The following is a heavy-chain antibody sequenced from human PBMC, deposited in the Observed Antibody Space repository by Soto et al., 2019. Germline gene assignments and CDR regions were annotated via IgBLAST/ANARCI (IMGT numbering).Heavy chain of an antibody. D-gene: IGHD7-27*01. CDR1: GFTFSSYA. V-gene: IGHV3-23*01. CDR2: ISGSGGST. J-gene: IGHJ4*02. CDR3: AKDLGATGEDGGEDY. Sequence: GGSLRLSCAASGFTFSSYAMSWVRQAPGKGLEWVSAISGSGGSTYYADSVKSRFTISRDNSKNTLYLQMNSLRAEDRAVYYCAKDLGATGEDGGEDYWGQGTLVTVSS.